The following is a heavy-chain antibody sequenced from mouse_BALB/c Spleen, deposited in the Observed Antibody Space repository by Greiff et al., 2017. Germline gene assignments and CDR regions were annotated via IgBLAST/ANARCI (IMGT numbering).Heavy chain of an antibody. V-gene: IGHV5-6-2*01. CDR3: ARPPFYYGRSYWYFDG. CDR1: GFTFSSYY. CDR2: INSNGGST. D-gene: IGHD1-1*01. Sequence: EVNVVESGGGLVKLGGSLKLSCAASGFTFSSYYMSWVRQTPEKRLELVAAINSNGGSTYYPDTVKGRFTISRDNAKNTLYLQMSSLKSEDTALYYCARPPFYYGRSYWYFDGWGAGTTVTVSS. J-gene: IGHJ1*01.